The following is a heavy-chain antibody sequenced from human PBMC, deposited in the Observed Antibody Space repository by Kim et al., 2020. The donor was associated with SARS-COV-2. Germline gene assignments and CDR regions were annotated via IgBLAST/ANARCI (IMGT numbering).Heavy chain of an antibody. Sequence: SETLSLTCTVSGGSMSSGDYYWSWIRQPPGKGLEWIGYIFNSGSIYYNPSLKSRVTMSIDTSKNQFSLKLSSVTAADTAVYYCARDRGISGWYYDYWGQGTRVTVSS. J-gene: IGHJ4*02. CDR3: ARDRGISGWYYDY. CDR2: IFNSGSI. CDR1: GGSMSSGDYY. D-gene: IGHD6-19*01. V-gene: IGHV4-30-4*01.